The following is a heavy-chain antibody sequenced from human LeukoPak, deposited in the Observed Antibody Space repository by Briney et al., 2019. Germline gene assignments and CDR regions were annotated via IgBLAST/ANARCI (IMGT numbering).Heavy chain of an antibody. J-gene: IGHJ4*02. Sequence: ASVKVSCKVSGYTLTELSMHWVRQAPGKGLEWMGGFDPEDGETIYAQKFQGRVTMTEDTSTDTAYMELSSLRSEDTAVYYCATGQLDLLGLGYWGQGTLVTVSS. CDR2: FDPEDGET. CDR1: GYTLTELS. V-gene: IGHV1-24*01. CDR3: ATGQLDLLGLGY. D-gene: IGHD1-7*01.